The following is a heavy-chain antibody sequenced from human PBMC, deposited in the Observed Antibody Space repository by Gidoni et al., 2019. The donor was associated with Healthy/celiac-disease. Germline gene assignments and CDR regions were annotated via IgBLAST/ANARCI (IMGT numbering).Heavy chain of an antibody. J-gene: IGHJ4*02. CDR1: GFPSSTYS. CDR2: ISSSSSYI. Sequence: EVQLVESGGGLVKPGGSLRLSCAASGFPSSTYSMNWVRQAPGKGLEWVSSISSSSSYIYYADSVKGRFTISRDNAKNSLYLQMNSLRAEDTAVYYCARVRDTFGGDPSDYWGQGTLVTVSS. V-gene: IGHV3-21*01. D-gene: IGHD3-16*01. CDR3: ARVRDTFGGDPSDY.